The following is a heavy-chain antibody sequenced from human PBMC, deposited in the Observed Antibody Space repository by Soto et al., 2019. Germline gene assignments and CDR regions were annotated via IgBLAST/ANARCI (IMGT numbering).Heavy chain of an antibody. CDR2: FNAYNGNT. J-gene: IGHJ4*02. D-gene: IGHD1-26*01. CDR1: GYTFTSYG. Sequence: QVQLVQSGAEVKKPGASVKVSCKASGYTFTSYGISWVRQAPGQGLEWMGWFNAYNGNTHSAQKLQGRVTMTTDTSTSTVYMELRSLRSDDTAVYYCARTLPPIDYWGQGTLVTVSS. CDR3: ARTLPPIDY. V-gene: IGHV1-18*01.